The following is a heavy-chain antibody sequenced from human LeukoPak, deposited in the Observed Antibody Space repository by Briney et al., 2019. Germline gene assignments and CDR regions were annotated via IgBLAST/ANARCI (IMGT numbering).Heavy chain of an antibody. CDR2: INHSEST. CDR1: GGSFSGYY. V-gene: IGHV4-34*01. CDR3: ARGGVGGYCSGGSCYTPLYFDY. J-gene: IGHJ4*02. Sequence: SETLSLTCAVYGGSFSGYYWSWIRQPPGKGLEWIGEINHSESTNYNPSLKSRVTISVDTSKNQFSLKLSSVTAADTAVYYCARGGVGGYCSGGSCYTPLYFDYWGQGTLVTVSS. D-gene: IGHD2-15*01.